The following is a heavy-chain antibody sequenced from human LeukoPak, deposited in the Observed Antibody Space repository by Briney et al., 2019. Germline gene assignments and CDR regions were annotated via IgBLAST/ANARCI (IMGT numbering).Heavy chain of an antibody. J-gene: IGHJ4*02. Sequence: GGSLRFSCTPSGLSFGDYGMSWVRQAPGKGLEWVSAISGSGGSTYYADSVKGRFTISRDNSKNTLYLQMNSLRAEDTAVYYCAKTLSGSYPGYWGQGTLVTVSS. D-gene: IGHD1-26*01. CDR1: GLSFGDYG. CDR3: AKTLSGSYPGY. V-gene: IGHV3-23*01. CDR2: ISGSGGST.